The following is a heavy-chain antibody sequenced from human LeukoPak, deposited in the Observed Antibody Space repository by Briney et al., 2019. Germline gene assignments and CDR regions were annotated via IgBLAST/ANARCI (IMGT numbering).Heavy chain of an antibody. V-gene: IGHV1-69*13. CDR3: ARVRLAAAGTPFDY. Sequence: ASVTVSCTASGGTFSSYAISWVRQAPGQGLEWMGGIIPIFGTANYAQKFQGRVTITADESTSTAYMELSSLRSEDTAVYYCARVRLAAAGTPFDYWGQGTLVTVSS. J-gene: IGHJ4*02. CDR2: IIPIFGTA. CDR1: GGTFSSYA. D-gene: IGHD6-13*01.